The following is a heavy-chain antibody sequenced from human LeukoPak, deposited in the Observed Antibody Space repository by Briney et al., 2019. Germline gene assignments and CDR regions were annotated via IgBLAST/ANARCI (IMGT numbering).Heavy chain of an antibody. CDR2: ISYVGTNK. Sequence: PGGSLRLSCEASGFTFSSFGMHWVRQAPGKGLEWVAVISYVGTNKYYEDSVKGRFTISRDNAKNSLYLQMNSLRAEDTAVYYCARILMTTVTGTDYWGQGTLVTVSS. CDR3: ARILMTTVTGTDY. J-gene: IGHJ4*02. D-gene: IGHD4-17*01. CDR1: GFTFSSFG. V-gene: IGHV3-30*03.